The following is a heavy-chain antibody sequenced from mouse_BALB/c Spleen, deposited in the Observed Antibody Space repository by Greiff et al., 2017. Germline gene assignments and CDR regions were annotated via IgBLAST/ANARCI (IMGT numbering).Heavy chain of an antibody. V-gene: IGHV14-3*02. CDR1: GFNIKDTY. D-gene: IGHD2-4*01. Sequence: VQLQQSGAELVKPGASVKLSCTASGFNIKDTYMHWVKQRPEQGLEWIGRIDPANGNTKYDPKFQGKATITADTSSNTAYLQLSSLTSEDTAVYYCARWDYDYDAWFAYWGQGTLVTVSA. CDR2: IDPANGNT. J-gene: IGHJ3*01. CDR3: ARWDYDYDAWFAY.